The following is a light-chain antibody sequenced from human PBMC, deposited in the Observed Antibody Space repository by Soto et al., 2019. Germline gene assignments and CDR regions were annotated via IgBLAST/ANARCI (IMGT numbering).Light chain of an antibody. CDR2: GAS. CDR3: QQYGPSPMYT. V-gene: IGKV3-20*01. J-gene: IGKJ2*01. CDR1: QTVSSSY. Sequence: EIVLTQSPGTLSLSPGERAPLSCRASQTVSSSYLAWYQQKPGQAPRLLIYGASTRATGIPGRFSGSASGTDCTLTISRLEPEDFAVYYCQQYGPSPMYTFGEGTNLEIK.